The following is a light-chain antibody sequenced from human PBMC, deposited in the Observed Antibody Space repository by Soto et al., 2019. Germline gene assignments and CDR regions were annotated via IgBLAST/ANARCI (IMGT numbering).Light chain of an antibody. V-gene: IGKV3-20*01. CDR2: DAS. Sequence: IVLTQSPDTLSLSPGERATLSCRASQSVRSDHLAWYQRRRGQAPRLLIFDASFRASGVPERFRGSGSGTDFTLTITRLEPEDFAVYYCQEYGGPPPITFGRGTRLDIK. CDR1: QSVRSDH. CDR3: QEYGGPPPIT. J-gene: IGKJ5*01.